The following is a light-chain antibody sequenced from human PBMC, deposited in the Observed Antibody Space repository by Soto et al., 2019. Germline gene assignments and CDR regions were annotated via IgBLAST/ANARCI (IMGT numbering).Light chain of an antibody. V-gene: IGLV2-14*01. J-gene: IGLJ1*01. CDR3: SSYTSSSTPFYV. CDR1: SSDVGGYNY. CDR2: DVS. Sequence: QSALTQPAPWFGSPGQSSTISCTGNSSDVGGYNYVSWYQQHPGKAPKLMIYDVSNRPSGASNRFSGSKSGNTASLTISGLQAEDEADYYCSSYTSSSTPFYVFGTGTKVTVL.